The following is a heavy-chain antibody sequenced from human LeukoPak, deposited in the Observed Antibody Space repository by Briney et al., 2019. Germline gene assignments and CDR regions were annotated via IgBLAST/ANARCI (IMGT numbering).Heavy chain of an antibody. CDR1: GGSISSYY. CDR3: ARDGGFRDWFDP. CDR2: IYISGST. Sequence: SETLSLTCTVSGGSISSYYWSWIRQPAGKGLEWIGRIYISGSTNYNPSLKSRATMSVDTSKNQFSLKLSSVTAADTAVYYCARDGGFRDWFDPWGQGTLVTVSS. J-gene: IGHJ5*02. D-gene: IGHD3-16*01. V-gene: IGHV4-4*07.